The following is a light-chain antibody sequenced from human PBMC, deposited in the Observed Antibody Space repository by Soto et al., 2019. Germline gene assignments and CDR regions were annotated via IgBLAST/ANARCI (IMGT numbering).Light chain of an antibody. CDR1: QSVSSSY. CDR3: QQYGSSPIT. CDR2: DAS. V-gene: IGKV3D-20*01. J-gene: IGKJ5*01. Sequence: EIILTQSPATLSLSPGERATLSCGASQSVSSSYVAWYQHRPGLAPRLLIHDASSRATGIPDRFSGTKSGTDFTLTIRRLEPVDAAVYYCQQYGSSPITFGQGTRLEI.